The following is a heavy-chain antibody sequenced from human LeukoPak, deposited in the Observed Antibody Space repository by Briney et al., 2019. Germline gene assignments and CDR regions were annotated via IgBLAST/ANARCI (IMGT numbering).Heavy chain of an antibody. CDR3: ASRSSIWSGYQDTLYYFDS. CDR1: GGTISSYY. J-gene: IGHJ4*02. Sequence: SETLSLTCTVSGGTISSYYWNWIRQPPGKRLEWIGHIYYSGSTNYNPSLKSRVTISVDTSKNQFSLKLSSVTAADTAVYYCASRSSIWSGYQDTLYYFDSWGRGTLVTVSS. CDR2: IYYSGST. D-gene: IGHD3-3*01. V-gene: IGHV4-59*01.